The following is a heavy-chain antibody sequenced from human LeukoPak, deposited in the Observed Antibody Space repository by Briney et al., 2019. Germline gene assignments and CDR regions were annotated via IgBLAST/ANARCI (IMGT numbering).Heavy chain of an antibody. CDR2: IKQDGSEK. V-gene: IGHV3-7*01. D-gene: IGHD2-2*02. CDR3: ARRFCSITSCYKYFGS. J-gene: IGHJ4*02. CDR1: GFTFSSYW. Sequence: GGSLRLSCAASGFTFSSYWMSWVRQAPGKGLEWVANIKQDGSEKYYVDSVKGRFTISRDNAENSLFLQMNSLRAEDTAVYYCARRFCSITSCYKYFGSWGQGTLVTVSS.